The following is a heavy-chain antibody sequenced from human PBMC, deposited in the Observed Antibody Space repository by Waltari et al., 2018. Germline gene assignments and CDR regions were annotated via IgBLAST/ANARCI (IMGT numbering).Heavy chain of an antibody. CDR3: ATLIQLWPSPFDY. Sequence: EVQLVESGGGLVQPGGSLGLSCAASGCSLRPYWMTWVRQAPESGLEWVANINQDGSEKYYVESVEGRFTISRDNTKNSLYLQMNSLRAEDTAVYYCATLIQLWPSPFDYWGPGTLVTVSS. CDR1: GCSLRPYW. D-gene: IGHD1-1*01. J-gene: IGHJ4*02. CDR2: INQDGSEK. V-gene: IGHV3-7*01.